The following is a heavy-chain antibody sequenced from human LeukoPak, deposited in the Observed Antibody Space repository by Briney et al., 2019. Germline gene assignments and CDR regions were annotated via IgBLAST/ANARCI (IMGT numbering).Heavy chain of an antibody. V-gene: IGHV1-2*02. CDR3: ARAGDAVVVVPTAIYYFDY. J-gene: IGHJ4*02. CDR1: GYTFTNYD. Sequence: ASVKVSCKASGYTFTNYDINWVRQAPGQGLEWMGWINPNSGGTNSAQKFQGRVTMTRDTSISTAYMELSRLTSDDTAVYYCARAGDAVVVVPTAIYYFDYWAQGTLVTVSS. D-gene: IGHD2-21*02. CDR2: INPNSGGT.